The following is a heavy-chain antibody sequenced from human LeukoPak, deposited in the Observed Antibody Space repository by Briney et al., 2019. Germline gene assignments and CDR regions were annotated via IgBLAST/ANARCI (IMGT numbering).Heavy chain of an antibody. Sequence: GASGKVSCKASGYTFTGYYLHWVRQAPGQGLQWMGWVNPNSGVTNYAQKFQGRVTMTRDTSISTGYMELRRLRYDDTAVYYCARDLAVAGTPLGYWGQGTLVTVSS. J-gene: IGHJ4*02. CDR3: ARDLAVAGTPLGY. D-gene: IGHD6-19*01. V-gene: IGHV1-2*02. CDR2: VNPNSGVT. CDR1: GYTFTGYY.